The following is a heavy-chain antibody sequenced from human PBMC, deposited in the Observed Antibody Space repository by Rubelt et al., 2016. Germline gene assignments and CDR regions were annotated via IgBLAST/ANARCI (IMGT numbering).Heavy chain of an antibody. J-gene: IGHJ4*02. CDR2: FDPEDGET. D-gene: IGHD3-22*01. CDR1: GYTLTELS. V-gene: IGHV1-24*01. CDR3: ARYYYDSSGYVYFDY. Sequence: QVQLVQSGAEVKKPGASVKVSCKVSGYTLTELSMHWVRQAPGKGLEWMGGFDPEDGETIYAQKFQGRVTMTRETSTDTAYMELSSLRSEDTAVYYCARYYYDSSGYVYFDYWGQGTLVTVSS.